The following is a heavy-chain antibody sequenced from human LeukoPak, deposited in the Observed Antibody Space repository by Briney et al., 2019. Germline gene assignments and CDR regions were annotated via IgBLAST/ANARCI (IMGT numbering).Heavy chain of an antibody. CDR2: ISGSGGST. J-gene: IGHJ5*02. Sequence: GGSLRLSCAASGLTFSSYAMSWVRQAPGKGLEWVSAISGSGGSTYYADSVKGRLTISRDNSKNTLYLQMNSLRAEDTAVYYCAKDEYYGSGSENRYNWFDPWGQGALVTVSS. CDR3: AKDEYYGSGSENRYNWFDP. CDR1: GLTFSSYA. D-gene: IGHD3-10*01. V-gene: IGHV3-23*01.